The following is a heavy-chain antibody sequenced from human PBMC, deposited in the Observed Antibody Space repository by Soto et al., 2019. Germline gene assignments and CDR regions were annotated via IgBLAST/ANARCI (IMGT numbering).Heavy chain of an antibody. CDR2: INPSGGST. CDR3: AREQLAVAYGSDYYYGMDV. D-gene: IGHD2-21*01. Sequence: ASVKVSCKASGYTFTSYYMHWVRQAPGQRLEWKGIINPSGGSTSYAQKFQGRVTMTRDTSTSTIYMELSSLRSEDTAVYYCAREQLAVAYGSDYYYGMDVWGQGTTVTVSS. CDR1: GYTFTSYY. V-gene: IGHV1-46*01. J-gene: IGHJ6*02.